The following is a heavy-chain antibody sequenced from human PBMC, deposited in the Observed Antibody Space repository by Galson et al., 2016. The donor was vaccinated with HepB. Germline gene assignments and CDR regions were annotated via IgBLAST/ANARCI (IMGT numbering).Heavy chain of an antibody. Sequence: QSGAEVKKPGASVRVSCKSSGYTFTTYGINWVRQAPGQGLEWMGWISAYNGNTKYAQKLQGRVTMTTDTSTSTAHMELRGLRSDDTAAYYCAREKGWFTNSYYSGMDVWGQGTTVTVSS. D-gene: IGHD6-19*01. V-gene: IGHV1-18*01. CDR2: ISAYNGNT. J-gene: IGHJ6*02. CDR3: AREKGWFTNSYYSGMDV. CDR1: GYTFTTYG.